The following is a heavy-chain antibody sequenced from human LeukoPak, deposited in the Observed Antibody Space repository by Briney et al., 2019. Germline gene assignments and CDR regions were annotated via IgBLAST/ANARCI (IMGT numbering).Heavy chain of an antibody. V-gene: IGHV3-23*01. J-gene: IGHJ4*02. CDR2: ITGSTGST. CDR1: GFTFSSYA. D-gene: IGHD1-26*01. Sequence: GGSLRLSCAASGFTFSSYAMSWVRQAPGRGLEWVSSITGSTGSTSYADSVKGRFVVSRDNSKNTLYLQMNSLRAEDTAIYYCAKDREGNADYFDYWGQGTLVTVSP. CDR3: AKDREGNADYFDY.